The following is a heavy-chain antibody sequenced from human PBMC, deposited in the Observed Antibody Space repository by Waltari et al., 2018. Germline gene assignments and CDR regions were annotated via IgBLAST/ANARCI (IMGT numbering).Heavy chain of an antibody. J-gene: IGHJ4*02. D-gene: IGHD3-10*01. CDR3: ARVPYYRMVRFDY. Sequence: QVQLLQSGAEVKKPGASVKISCKASGDTFHGDFMHWVRQAPGQGPEWMGWINPNSGGTNYAQKFQGRGTLTRDTAMRTAYMEVGSLRSDDTAVYYGARVPYYRMVRFDYWGQGTLVTVSS. CDR2: INPNSGGT. V-gene: IGHV1-2*02. CDR1: GDTFHGDF.